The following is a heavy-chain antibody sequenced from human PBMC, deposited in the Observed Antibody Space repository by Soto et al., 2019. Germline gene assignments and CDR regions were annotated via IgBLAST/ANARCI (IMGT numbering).Heavy chain of an antibody. V-gene: IGHV3-30-3*01. D-gene: IGHD1-1*01. Sequence: QVQLVESGGGVVQPVRYLSLSCADSGFTFSYHALNWVRQAPGKGLEWVAVISYDGDNKYIAESVKGRFTISRDNSKNTVSLQMNSLRAEDTAMYFCARGTTTSAFSAMDVWGQGTTVTVSS. J-gene: IGHJ6*02. CDR2: ISYDGDNK. CDR3: ARGTTTSAFSAMDV. CDR1: GFTFSYHA.